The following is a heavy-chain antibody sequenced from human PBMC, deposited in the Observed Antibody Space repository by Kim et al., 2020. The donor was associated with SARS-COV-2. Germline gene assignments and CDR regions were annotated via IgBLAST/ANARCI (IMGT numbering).Heavy chain of an antibody. CDR3: ARVFSWYYFDY. D-gene: IGHD6-13*01. J-gene: IGHJ4*02. Sequence: ASVKVSCKASGYTFTSYAMHWVRQAPGQRLEWMGWINAGNGNTKYSQKFQGRVTITRDTSASTAYMELSSLRSEDTAVYYYARVFSWYYFDYWGQGNLVTVSS. CDR1: GYTFTSYA. V-gene: IGHV1-3*01. CDR2: INAGNGNT.